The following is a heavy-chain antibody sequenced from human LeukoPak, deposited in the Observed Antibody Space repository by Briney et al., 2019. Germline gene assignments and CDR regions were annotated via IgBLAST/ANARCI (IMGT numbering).Heavy chain of an antibody. CDR3: AGGHCSGGSCYP. CDR2: IYYSGST. J-gene: IGHJ5*02. Sequence: SETLSLTCTVSGGSIRSSSYYWGWIHQPPGKGLEWIGSIYYSGSTYYNPSLKSRVTISVDTSKNQFSLKLSSVTAADTAVYYCAGGHCSGGSCYPWGQGTLVTVSS. D-gene: IGHD2-15*01. CDR1: GGSIRSSSYY. V-gene: IGHV4-39*07.